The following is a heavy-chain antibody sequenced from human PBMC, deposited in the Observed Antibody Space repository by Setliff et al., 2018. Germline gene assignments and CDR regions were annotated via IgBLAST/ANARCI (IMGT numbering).Heavy chain of an antibody. CDR2: IIHNGST. J-gene: IGHJ6*03. Sequence: SETLTLTCAVYGLSFSGYYWSWIRQAPGKRLEWIGEIIHNGSTNYNPSLKIRVTISMDTSKNQFTLKLNSVTAADMAVYYCAREQWLDPPGYYYMDVWAKGTTVTVSS. CDR1: GLSFSGYY. D-gene: IGHD6-19*01. CDR3: AREQWLDPPGYYYMDV. V-gene: IGHV4-34*12.